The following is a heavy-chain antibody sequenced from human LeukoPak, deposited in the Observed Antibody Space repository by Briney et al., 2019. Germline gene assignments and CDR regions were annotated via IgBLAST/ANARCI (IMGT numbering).Heavy chain of an antibody. CDR1: GFTVSSNY. D-gene: IGHD3-10*01. Sequence: GGSLRLSCAPSGFTVSSNYMSWVRQAPGKGLERVSVIYSGGSTYYADSVKGRFTISRGNSKNTLYLQMNSLRAEDTAVYYCASGVWFGELFFYWGQGTLVTVSS. J-gene: IGHJ4*02. CDR2: IYSGGST. CDR3: ASGVWFGELFFY. V-gene: IGHV3-66*01.